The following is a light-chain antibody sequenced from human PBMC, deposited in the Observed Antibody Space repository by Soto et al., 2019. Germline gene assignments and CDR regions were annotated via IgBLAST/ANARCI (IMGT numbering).Light chain of an antibody. Sequence: QSVLTQPASVSGSPGQSITISCTGTSSDIGAYDYVSWYQQHPGKAPKLVIYDLTRRPSEFSSRFSASKSGTTASLTISGLQAEDEADYFCSAYTGSSNVVAFGGGTKVTVL. V-gene: IGLV2-14*03. CDR3: SAYTGSSNVVA. J-gene: IGLJ2*01. CDR2: DLT. CDR1: SSDIGAYDY.